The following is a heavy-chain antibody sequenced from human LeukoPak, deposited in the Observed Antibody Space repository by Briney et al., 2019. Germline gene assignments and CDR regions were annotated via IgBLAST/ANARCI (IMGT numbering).Heavy chain of an antibody. V-gene: IGHV4-4*02. Sequence: SETQSLTCAVSGGSIYSSNWWSWVRQPPGKGLEWIGEVSQSGRTNYNPSLKSRVTISVGKSKNQFSLNLSSATAADTAVYYCASHMAVAGTRGFDYWGQGTLVTVSS. CDR1: GGSIYSSNW. CDR3: ASHMAVAGTRGFDY. CDR2: VSQSGRT. D-gene: IGHD6-19*01. J-gene: IGHJ4*02.